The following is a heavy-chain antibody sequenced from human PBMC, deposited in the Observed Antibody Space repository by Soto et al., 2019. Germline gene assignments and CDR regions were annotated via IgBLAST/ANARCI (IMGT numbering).Heavy chain of an antibody. D-gene: IGHD3-10*01. CDR2: ISGSGGST. Sequence: GGSLRLSCAASGFTFSSYAMSWVRQAPGKGPEWVSAISGSGGSTYYADSVKGRFTISRDNSKNTLYLQMNSLRAEDTVVYYCAKDLLWFGELSSSTVPSYMDVWGKGTTVTVSS. CDR3: AKDLLWFGELSSSTVPSYMDV. V-gene: IGHV3-23*01. CDR1: GFTFSSYA. J-gene: IGHJ6*03.